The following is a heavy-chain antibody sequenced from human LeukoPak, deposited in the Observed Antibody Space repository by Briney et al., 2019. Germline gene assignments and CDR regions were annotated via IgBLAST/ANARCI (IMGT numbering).Heavy chain of an antibody. CDR3: ARKAVVRGVIIWSLDY. J-gene: IGHJ4*02. Sequence: GGSLRLSCAASGFTFSSYWMSWVRQAPGKGLEWVANIKQDGSEKYYVDSVKGRFTISRDNAKNSLYLQMNSLRAEDTAVYYCARKAVVRGVIIWSLDYWGQGTLVTVSS. D-gene: IGHD3-10*01. CDR2: IKQDGSEK. CDR1: GFTFSSYW. V-gene: IGHV3-7*03.